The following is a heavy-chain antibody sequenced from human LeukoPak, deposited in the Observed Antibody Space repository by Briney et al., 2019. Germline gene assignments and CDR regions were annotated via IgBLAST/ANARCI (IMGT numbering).Heavy chain of an antibody. CDR2: FDPEDGET. D-gene: IGHD3-22*01. CDR3: ATVAGSYYDSSGNYYFDY. V-gene: IGHV1-24*01. J-gene: IGHJ4*02. CDR1: GYTLTELS. Sequence: ASVKVSCKVSGYTLTELSMHWVRQAPGKGLEWMGGFDPEDGETIYAQKFQGGVTVTEDTSTDTAYMELSSLRSEDTAAYYCATVAGSYYDSSGNYYFDYWGQGTLVTVSS.